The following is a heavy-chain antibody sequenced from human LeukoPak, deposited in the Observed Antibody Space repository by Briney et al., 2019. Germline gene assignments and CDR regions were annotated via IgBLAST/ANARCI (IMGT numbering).Heavy chain of an antibody. Sequence: GGSLRLSCVGSGFTFSNAWMSWVRQAPGKGLEWVGRIKIKTDGMTTDYAAPVRGRFTISRDDSQNTLYLQMNSLKIEDTAIYYCTRHSWFHPWGQGTLVTVFS. CDR3: TRHSWFHP. J-gene: IGHJ5*02. CDR1: GFTFSNAW. CDR2: IKIKTDGMTT. V-gene: IGHV3-15*01.